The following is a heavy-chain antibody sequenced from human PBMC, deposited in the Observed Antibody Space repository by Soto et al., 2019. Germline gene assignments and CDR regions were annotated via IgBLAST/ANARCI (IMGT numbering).Heavy chain of an antibody. D-gene: IGHD1-20*01. CDR2: IYPGDSQT. CDR1: GYEFSGYW. J-gene: IGHJ5*02. Sequence: GESLKISCKGSGYEFSGYWIVWVRQMPGKGLEWMAMIYPGDSQTRYSPSFEGQVTISADKSISTASLEWSSLKASDTAMYYCARYNAPPLAGNWFDPWGHAPLVTVSS. CDR3: ARYNAPPLAGNWFDP. V-gene: IGHV5-51*01.